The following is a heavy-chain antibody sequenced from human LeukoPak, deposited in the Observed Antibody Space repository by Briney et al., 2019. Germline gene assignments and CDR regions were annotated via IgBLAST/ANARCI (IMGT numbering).Heavy chain of an antibody. CDR1: GDSIGSGPYF. Sequence: SETLSLTCTVSGDSIGSGPYFWGWIRQPPGKGLEWIGNIHYTGSTYYKSSLRSRVTMSVDTSKNQFSLMLSSVTAADTAMYYCARLDGGQLGHCSSTSCNGAFDIWGQGAMVTVSS. CDR2: IHYTGST. J-gene: IGHJ3*02. CDR3: ARLDGGQLGHCSSTSCNGAFDI. V-gene: IGHV4-39*07. D-gene: IGHD2-2*01.